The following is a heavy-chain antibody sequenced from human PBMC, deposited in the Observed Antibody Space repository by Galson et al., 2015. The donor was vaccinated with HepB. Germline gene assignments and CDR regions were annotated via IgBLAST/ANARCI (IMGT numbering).Heavy chain of an antibody. D-gene: IGHD4-17*01. J-gene: IGHJ4*02. V-gene: IGHV3-30*18. CDR2: ISYDGSNK. CDR3: AKDFHLLSDYGDLYDY. CDR1: GFTFSSYG. Sequence: SLRLSCAASGFTFSSYGMHWVRQAPGKGPEWVAVISYDGSNKYYADSVKGRFTISRDNSKNTLYLQMNSLRAEDTAVYYCAKDFHLLSDYGDLYDYWGQGTLVTVSS.